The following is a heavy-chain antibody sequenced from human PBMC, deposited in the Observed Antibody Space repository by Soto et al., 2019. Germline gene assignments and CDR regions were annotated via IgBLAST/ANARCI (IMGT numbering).Heavy chain of an antibody. J-gene: IGHJ6*02. CDR2: IYYSGST. CDR3: ARVGHCTSTSCYLMDV. Sequence: SETLSLTCTVSGGSISSSSYYWGWIRQPPGKGLEWIGSIYYSGSTYYNPSLKSRVTISVDTSKNQFSLKLSSVTAADTAVYYCARVGHCTSTSCYLMDVWGQGTTVTVSS. D-gene: IGHD2-2*01. CDR1: GGSISSSSYY. V-gene: IGHV4-39*01.